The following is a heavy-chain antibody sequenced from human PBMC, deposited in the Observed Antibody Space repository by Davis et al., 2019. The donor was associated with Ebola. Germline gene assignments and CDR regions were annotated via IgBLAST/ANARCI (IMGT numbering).Heavy chain of an antibody. D-gene: IGHD6-13*01. Sequence: AASVKVSCRASGYTFNIYHMYWVRQAPGQGLEWMGIINPSGGTTSYAQKFQGRVTMTRDTSTSTVYMELISLRSEDTAVYYCASPGIAAGAPRYWGQGTLVTVSS. V-gene: IGHV1-46*02. CDR3: ASPGIAAGAPRY. CDR1: GYTFNIYH. CDR2: INPSGGTT. J-gene: IGHJ4*02.